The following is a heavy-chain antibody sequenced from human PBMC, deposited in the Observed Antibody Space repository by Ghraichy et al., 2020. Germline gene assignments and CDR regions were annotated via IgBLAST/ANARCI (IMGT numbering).Heavy chain of an antibody. D-gene: IGHD6-19*01. J-gene: IGHJ4*02. CDR1: GFIFSDYA. Sequence: GESLNISCAASGFIFSDYAMNWVRQAPGKEPEWVSLISDSGASTYYADSVKGRFNISRDNSKNIWYLQMNSLRAGDTAIYYCAKALRPWLHSYYFDSWGQGILVTVSS. CDR3: AKALRPWLHSYYFDS. V-gene: IGHV3-23*01. CDR2: ISDSGAST.